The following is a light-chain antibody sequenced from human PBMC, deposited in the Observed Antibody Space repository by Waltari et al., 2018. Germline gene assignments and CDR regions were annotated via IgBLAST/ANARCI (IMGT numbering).Light chain of an antibody. Sequence: EVVMTQSPATLAVSPGERATLSCRASQSVRSSLAWYQQKPGQAPRLLLYGASTRATGITDRFSGSWSGTEFTLTISSLQSEDFAIYYCQQYNNWPPYTFGQGTKLEIK. CDR3: QQYNNWPPYT. CDR2: GAS. V-gene: IGKV3D-15*01. J-gene: IGKJ2*01. CDR1: QSVRSS.